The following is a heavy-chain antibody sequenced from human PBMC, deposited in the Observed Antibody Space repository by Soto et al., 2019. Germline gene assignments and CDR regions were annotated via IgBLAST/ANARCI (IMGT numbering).Heavy chain of an antibody. V-gene: IGHV4-59*01. CDR2: IYYSGSS. D-gene: IGHD2-21*01. Sequence: PSETLSLTCSDSGDSISNYYWNWIRQPPGKGPEWIGYIYYSGSSDYNPSLKSRVSISIDTSKNQFSLKLTSVTAADTAVYYCARVYSRAAAGPWSQGTLVTVSS. CDR3: ARVYSRAAAGP. J-gene: IGHJ4*02. CDR1: GDSISNYY.